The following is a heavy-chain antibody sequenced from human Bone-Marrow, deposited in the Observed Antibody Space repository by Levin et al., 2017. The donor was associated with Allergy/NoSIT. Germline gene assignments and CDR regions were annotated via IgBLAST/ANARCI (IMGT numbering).Heavy chain of an antibody. CDR1: GFSFRTYS. CDR2: LTGSGHLT. J-gene: IGHJ4*02. V-gene: IGHV3-23*01. CDR3: AKYKEATTPFLDY. Sequence: GESLKISCVASGFSFRTYSMAWVRQAPGKGLEWVTCLTGSGHLTYYADSVRGRFTISRDNSKNTLYLQMNGLGAEDTALYYCAKYKEATTPFLDYWGQGALVTVSS. D-gene: IGHD4-17*01.